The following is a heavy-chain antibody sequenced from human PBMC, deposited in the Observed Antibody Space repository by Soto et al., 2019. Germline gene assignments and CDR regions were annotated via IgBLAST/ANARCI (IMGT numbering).Heavy chain of an antibody. V-gene: IGHV3-74*01. CDR1: GFTFSSYW. CDR2: INSDGSST. CDR3: ARDGVVRYFDGLLGPLGWFDP. D-gene: IGHD3-9*01. J-gene: IGHJ5*02. Sequence: GGSLRLSCAASGFTFSSYWMHWVRQAPGKGLVWVSRINSDGSSTSYADSVKGRFTISRDNAKNTLYLQMNSLRAEDTAVYYCARDGVVRYFDGLLGPLGWFDPWGQGA.